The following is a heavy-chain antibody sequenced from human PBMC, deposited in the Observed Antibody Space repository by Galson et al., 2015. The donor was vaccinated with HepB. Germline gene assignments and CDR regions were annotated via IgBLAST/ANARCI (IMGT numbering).Heavy chain of an antibody. V-gene: IGHV3-30*04. CDR2: ISDDGTKK. CDR1: GVIFNNYA. Sequence: SLRLSCATSGVIFNNYAFHWVRQAPGKGLEWVALISDDGTKKYYADSVKGRFTISRDTSKNTLYLQMNRLRAADTAVYYCARDLLEEWFYNLRRDYLGPSTSHRSFYYHGLDVWGQGTTVTVSS. D-gene: IGHD1-1*01. CDR3: ARDLLEEWFYNLRRDYLGPSTSHRSFYYHGLDV. J-gene: IGHJ6*02.